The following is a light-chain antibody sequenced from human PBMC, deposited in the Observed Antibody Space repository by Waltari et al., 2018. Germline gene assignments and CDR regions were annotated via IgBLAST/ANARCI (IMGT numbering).Light chain of an antibody. V-gene: IGKV1-39*01. CDR1: QDITTY. CDR2: YAT. CDR3: RQRNGNPYN. J-gene: IGKJ2*01. Sequence: DIQMAQSPSSLSASVGVRVTITCRASQDITTYLIWYPQKPGNAPYLLIQYATNLASRVPARFNGSGSGTEVTLTITSLQPEDFATYYCRQRNGNPYNFAQGTKVESK.